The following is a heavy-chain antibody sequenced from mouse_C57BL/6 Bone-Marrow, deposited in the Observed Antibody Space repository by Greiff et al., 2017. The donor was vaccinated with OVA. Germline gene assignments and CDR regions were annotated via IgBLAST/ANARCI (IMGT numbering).Heavy chain of an antibody. CDR3: ARDYGSSYDAMDY. D-gene: IGHD1-1*01. CDR2: ISGGGGNT. J-gene: IGHJ4*01. Sequence: EVKLEESGGGLVKPGGSLKLSCAASGFTFSSYTMSWVRQTPEKRLEWVATISGGGGNTYYPDSVKGRFTISRDNAKNTLYLQMSSLRSEDTALYYCARDYGSSYDAMDYWGQGTSVTVSS. CDR1: GFTFSSYT. V-gene: IGHV5-9*01.